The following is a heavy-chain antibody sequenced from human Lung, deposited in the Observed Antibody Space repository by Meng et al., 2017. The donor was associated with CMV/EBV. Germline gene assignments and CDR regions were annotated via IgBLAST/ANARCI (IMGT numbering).Heavy chain of an antibody. V-gene: IGHV1-2*02. CDR3: ATWNYNWGNY. Sequence: QAQLVQSGAGVKNPGASVKVSCKASGYTFNDYYVHWVRQAPGQGLEWVGWINSNTGDTNYAQKFQGRVTVTRDTSINTVYLELTTLRSDDTAIYYCATWNYNWGNYWGQGTLVTVSS. D-gene: IGHD1-1*01. J-gene: IGHJ4*02. CDR2: INSNTGDT. CDR1: GYTFNDYY.